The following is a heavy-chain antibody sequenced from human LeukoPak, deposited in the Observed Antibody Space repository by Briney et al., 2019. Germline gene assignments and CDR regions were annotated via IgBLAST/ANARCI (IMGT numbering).Heavy chain of an antibody. V-gene: IGHV3-74*01. D-gene: IGHD5-12*01. CDR3: ARGPSGYHNT. CDR2: IKSDGSST. Sequence: PGGSLRLSCAASGFTFSSYWMHWVRQAPGKGLVWVSRIKSDGSSTSYADFVKGRFTISRDNAKNTLFLQMNSLRAEDTAVYYCARGPSGYHNTGGQGTLVTVSS. CDR1: GFTFSSYW. J-gene: IGHJ4*02.